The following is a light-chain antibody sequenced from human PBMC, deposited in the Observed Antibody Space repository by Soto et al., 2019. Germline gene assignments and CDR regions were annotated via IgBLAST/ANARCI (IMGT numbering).Light chain of an antibody. J-gene: IGKJ1*01. CDR1: QTVLYSSNNKNY. CDR2: WAS. V-gene: IGKV4-1*01. CDR3: PQSSSTHRK. Sequence: DIVMTESPDSLSVSLGERATINCRSSQTVLYSSNNKNYLAWFQQRPGQPPKLLIYWASTRESGVPDRFSGSGSGTHFTLTISSLQAVDLVVYYCPQSSSTHRKFGKGSKV.